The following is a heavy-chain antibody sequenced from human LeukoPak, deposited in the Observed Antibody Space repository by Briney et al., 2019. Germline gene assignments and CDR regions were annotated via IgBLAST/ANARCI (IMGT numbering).Heavy chain of an antibody. D-gene: IGHD7-27*01. V-gene: IGHV1-69*04. CDR1: GGTFSSYA. J-gene: IGHJ6*02. CDR2: IIPIFGIA. CDR3: ARDLGDYYYYGMDV. Sequence: SVKVSCKASGGTFSSYAIRWVRQAPGQGLEWMGRIIPIFGIANYAQKFQGRVTITADKSTSTAYMELSSLRSEDTAVYYCARDLGDYYYYGMDVWGQGTTVTVSS.